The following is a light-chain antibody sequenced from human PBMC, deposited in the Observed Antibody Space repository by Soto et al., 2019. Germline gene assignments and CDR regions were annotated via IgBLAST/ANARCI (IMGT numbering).Light chain of an antibody. CDR1: QSVSNY. J-gene: IGKJ4*01. CDR3: QQYGSSPLT. CDR2: RAS. V-gene: IGKV3-20*01. Sequence: EIVMTQSPATLSLSPGERATLSCRASQSVSNYLAWYQQKPGQAPKVPIYRASIRATGIPDRFTGSGSGTDFTLTISRLEPEDFAVYYCQQYGSSPLTFGGGTKVDIK.